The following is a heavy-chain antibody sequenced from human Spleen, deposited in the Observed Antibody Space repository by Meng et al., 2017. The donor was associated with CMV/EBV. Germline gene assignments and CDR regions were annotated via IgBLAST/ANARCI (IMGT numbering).Heavy chain of an antibody. D-gene: IGHD1-26*01. J-gene: IGHJ4*02. CDR1: GYSIGTYY. CDR2: IFTSGST. V-gene: IGHV4-4*07. Sequence: QVPRPGSGPGLVKPSGTLSLTCIVSGYSIGTYYWTWIRQPAGKGLEWIGHIFTSGSTNYNPSLKSRVTMSIDPSKNQFSLKLSSVTAADTAVYYCARALIRATIDYWGQGTLVTVSS. CDR3: ARALIRATIDY.